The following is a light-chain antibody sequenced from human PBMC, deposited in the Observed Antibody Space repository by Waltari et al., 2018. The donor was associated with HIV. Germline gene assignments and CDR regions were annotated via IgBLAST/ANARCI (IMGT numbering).Light chain of an antibody. V-gene: IGLV2-14*03. CDR2: NVS. Sequence: SALTQPASVSGSPGQSITISCSGTSGDVGGYNFVSWYQKHPGKAPKLIIYNVSSPPSGFSIRFSGSRSANTASLTISGLQVEDEADYFCSSYTSSGPRYVLFGGGTRLTVL. CDR3: SSYTSSGPRYVL. CDR1: SGDVGGYNF. J-gene: IGLJ2*01.